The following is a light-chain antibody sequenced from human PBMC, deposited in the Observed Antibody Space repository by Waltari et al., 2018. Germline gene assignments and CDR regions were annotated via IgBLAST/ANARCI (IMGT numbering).Light chain of an antibody. V-gene: IGKV2-28*01. Sequence: DLVMTQSPLSLPVTPGEPASISCRSSQSLLHSNGYKYLDWYLQKPGQSPQLLIYLGSNRASGVPDRFSGRGSGTDFTLKISRVEAEDVGVYYCIQALQTPRLTFGGGTKVEIK. CDR1: QSLLHSNGYKY. J-gene: IGKJ4*01. CDR2: LGS. CDR3: IQALQTPRLT.